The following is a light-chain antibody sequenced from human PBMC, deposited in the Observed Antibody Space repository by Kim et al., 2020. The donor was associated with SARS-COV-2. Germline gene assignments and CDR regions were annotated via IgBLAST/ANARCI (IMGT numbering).Light chain of an antibody. J-gene: IGLJ3*02. CDR3: QTWGTGWV. Sequence: QLVLTQSPSASASLGASVKLICTLSSGHSSYAIAWHQQQPEKGPRYLMKLNSDGSHSKGDGIPDRFSGSSSGAERYLTISSLQSEDEADYYCQTWGTGWVFGGGTKLTVL. CDR1: SGHSSYA. V-gene: IGLV4-69*01. CDR2: LNSDGSH.